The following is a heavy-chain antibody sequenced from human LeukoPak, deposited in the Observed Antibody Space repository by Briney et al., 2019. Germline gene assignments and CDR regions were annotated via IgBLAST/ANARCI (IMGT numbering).Heavy chain of an antibody. Sequence: PSETLSLTCTVSGGSIRNFYWSWIRQPPEKGLEWIGYIYNSESTNYNPSLKSRVTISVDTSKNQFSLKLSSVTAADTAVYYCARHFAPVYGMDVWGQGTTVTVSS. CDR1: GGSIRNFY. J-gene: IGHJ6*02. CDR3: ARHFAPVYGMDV. CDR2: IYNSEST. V-gene: IGHV4-59*08.